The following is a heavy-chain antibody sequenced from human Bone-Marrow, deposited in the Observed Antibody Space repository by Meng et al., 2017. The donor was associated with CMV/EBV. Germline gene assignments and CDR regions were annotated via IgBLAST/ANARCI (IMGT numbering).Heavy chain of an antibody. CDR2: ISWDGGST. CDR1: GFTFDDYA. Sequence: GGSLRLSCAASGFTFDDYAMHWVRQAPGKGLEWVSLISWDGGSTYYADSVKGRFTISRDNSKNSLYLQMNSLRAEDTALYYCARVDTATQGFDYWGQGTLVTVSS. D-gene: IGHD5-18*01. J-gene: IGHJ4*02. V-gene: IGHV3-43D*03. CDR3: ARVDTATQGFDY.